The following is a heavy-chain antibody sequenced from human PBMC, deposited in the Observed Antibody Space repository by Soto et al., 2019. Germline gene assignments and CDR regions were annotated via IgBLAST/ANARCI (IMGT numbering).Heavy chain of an antibody. CDR1: GGSITRNDHY. CDR3: ARLGSSGWYQGSYFDY. D-gene: IGHD6-19*01. J-gene: IGHJ4*02. CDR2: IKSSGST. V-gene: IGHV4-39*01. Sequence: QLQLQESGPGLVRPSETLSLICTVSGGSITRNDHYWGWIRQSPGKGLEWIGDIKSSGSTNYNLSLKSRVRLSVETSKSQFSLKMNSVTAADTAVYYCARLGSSGWYQGSYFDYWGQGTRVTVSS.